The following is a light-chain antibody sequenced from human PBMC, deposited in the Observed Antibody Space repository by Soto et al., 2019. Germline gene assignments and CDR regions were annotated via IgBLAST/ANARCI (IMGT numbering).Light chain of an antibody. J-gene: IGLJ1*01. CDR1: SSDVGYYDY. V-gene: IGLV2-8*01. CDR3: SSYAASNNFV. Sequence: QSVLTQPPSASGFPGQSVTISCTGTSSDVGYYDYVSWYQQHPGKAPKLVIYEVTKRPSGVPDRVSASKSGNTASLTVSGLGVENGADYYCSSYAASNNFVFGGGTKLTAL. CDR2: EVT.